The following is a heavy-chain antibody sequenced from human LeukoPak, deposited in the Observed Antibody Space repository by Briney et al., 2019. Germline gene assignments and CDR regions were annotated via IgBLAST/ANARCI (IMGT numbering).Heavy chain of an antibody. V-gene: IGHV5-51*03. CDR2: IWPRDSST. CDR3: ARVGISASGTFDY. CDR1: GYSFTNYW. D-gene: IGHD6-13*01. Sequence: PGESLKISCKGSGYSFTNYWIGWVRQMPGQGLEWMGIIWPRDSSTRYSPSFEGQVTMSADKSISVAYLQWGSLKASDTAIYYCARVGISASGTFDYWGQGILVTVSS. J-gene: IGHJ4*02.